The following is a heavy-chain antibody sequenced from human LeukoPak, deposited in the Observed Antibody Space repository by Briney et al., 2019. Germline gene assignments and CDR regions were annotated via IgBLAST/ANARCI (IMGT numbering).Heavy chain of an antibody. D-gene: IGHD5-18*01. V-gene: IGHV4-38-2*01. J-gene: IGHJ4*02. CDR1: GYSISSGYY. CDR3: ARVRYNYGDSDY. CDR2: IYHNGNT. Sequence: SETLSLTCAVSGYSISSGYYWGWIRQPPGKGLEWIGTIYHNGNTYYNPSLKSRGTISVETSKNQFSLKLSSVTAADTAVYYCARVRYNYGDSDYWGQGTLVTVSS.